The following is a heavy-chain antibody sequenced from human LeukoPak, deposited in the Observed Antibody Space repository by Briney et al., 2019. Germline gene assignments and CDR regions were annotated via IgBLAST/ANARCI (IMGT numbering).Heavy chain of an antibody. CDR2: ISGSGGST. CDR3: AKAGPSLYDFWSGAAFGI. D-gene: IGHD3-3*01. V-gene: IGHV3-23*01. CDR1: GFTFSSYA. Sequence: GGSLRLSCAAYGFTFSSYAMSWVRQAPGKGLEWVSAISGSGGSTYYADSVKGPFTISRDNSKNTLYLQMNSLRAEDTAVYYCAKAGPSLYDFWSGAAFGIWGQGTMVTVSS. J-gene: IGHJ3*02.